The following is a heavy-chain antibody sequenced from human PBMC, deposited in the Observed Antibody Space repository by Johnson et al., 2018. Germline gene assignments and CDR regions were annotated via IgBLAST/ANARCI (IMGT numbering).Heavy chain of an antibody. CDR3: ASEGDGGFLVVPMDV. V-gene: IGHV3-30*04. CDR1: GFTFSSYA. Sequence: QVQLVQSGGGVVQPGRSLRLSCAASGFTFSSYAMHWVRQAPGKGLEWVAVISYDGSNKYYADSVKGRFTISRDNSKNPLYLQMNSLRAEDTAVYYCASEGDGGFLVVPMDVWGQGTTVTVSS. J-gene: IGHJ6*02. D-gene: IGHD3-10*01. CDR2: ISYDGSNK.